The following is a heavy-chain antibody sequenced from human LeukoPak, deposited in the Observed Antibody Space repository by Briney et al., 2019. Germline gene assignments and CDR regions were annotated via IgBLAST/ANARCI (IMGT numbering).Heavy chain of an antibody. CDR2: MNPSGGST. CDR3: AREDYDSSGYPNLGYYFDY. CDR1: GYTFTSYY. J-gene: IGHJ4*02. D-gene: IGHD3-22*01. V-gene: IGHV1-46*03. Sequence: ASVKVSCKASGYTFTSYYMHWVRQAPGQGLEWMGIMNPSGGSTSYAQRFQGRVTMTRDTSTSTVYMELSSLRSEDTAVYYCAREDYDSSGYPNLGYYFDYWGQGTLVTVSS.